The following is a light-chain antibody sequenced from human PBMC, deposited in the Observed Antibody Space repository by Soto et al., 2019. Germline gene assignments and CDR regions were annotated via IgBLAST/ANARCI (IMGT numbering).Light chain of an antibody. CDR1: SSDVGGYNY. CDR2: EVT. J-gene: IGLJ3*02. CDR3: SSYTNSDPWV. Sequence: QSALTQPASVSGSPGQSITISCTGTSSDVGGYNYVAWYQQHPGQVPKLTIYEVTHRPSGVSSRFSGSKSGNTASLTISGLQDEDESDYYCSSYTNSDPWVFGGGTKLTVL. V-gene: IGLV2-14*01.